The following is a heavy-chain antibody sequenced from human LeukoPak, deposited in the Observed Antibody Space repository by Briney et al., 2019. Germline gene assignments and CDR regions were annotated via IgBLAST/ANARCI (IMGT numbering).Heavy chain of an antibody. V-gene: IGHV4-39*07. J-gene: IGHJ4*02. Sequence: PSETLSLTCTVSGGSISTSNYYWGWIRQPPGKGLEWIGSIYYSGSTYYNPSLKSRVTISVDTSKNQFSLKLSSVTAADTAVYYCARAGAGSYGDDLYYFDYWGQGTLVTVSS. D-gene: IGHD3-10*01. CDR3: ARAGAGSYGDDLYYFDY. CDR2: IYYSGST. CDR1: GGSISTSNYY.